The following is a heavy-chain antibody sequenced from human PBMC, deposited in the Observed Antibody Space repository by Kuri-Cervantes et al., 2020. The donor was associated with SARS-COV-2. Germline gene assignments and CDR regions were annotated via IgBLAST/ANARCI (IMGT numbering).Heavy chain of an antibody. J-gene: IGHJ4*02. CDR3: TRAGYDNSGCYYSFDF. CDR2: VYSSGST. D-gene: IGHD3-22*01. V-gene: IGHV4-59*11. Sequence: SETLSLTCTVSGGSISSHYWSWIRQPPGKGLEWIGYVYSSGSTNYSPSLKSRVTMSVDTSKNQFSLKLTSVTAADTAVYYCTRAGYDNSGCYYSFDFWGQGTLVTVSS. CDR1: GGSISSHY.